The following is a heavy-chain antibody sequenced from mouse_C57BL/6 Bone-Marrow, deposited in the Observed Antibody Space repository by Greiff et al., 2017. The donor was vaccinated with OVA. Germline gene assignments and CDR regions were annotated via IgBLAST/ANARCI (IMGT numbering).Heavy chain of an antibody. Sequence: EVQLVESGGGLVQPGGSLSLSCAASGFTFTDYYMSWVRQPPGKALEWLGFISNKANGYTTEYSASVKGRFTISRDNSQSILYLQMNALRAEDSATYYCARSRLPHWYFDVWGTGTTVTVSS. CDR2: ISNKANGYTT. CDR3: ARSRLPHWYFDV. CDR1: GFTFTDYY. J-gene: IGHJ1*03. V-gene: IGHV7-3*01.